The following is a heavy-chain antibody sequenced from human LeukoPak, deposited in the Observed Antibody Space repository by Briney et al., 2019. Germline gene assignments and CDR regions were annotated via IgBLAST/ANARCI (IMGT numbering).Heavy chain of an antibody. CDR1: GFTFSRYS. CDR3: ANYVRQWLLNVYYYYYMDV. Sequence: GGSLRLSCAASGFTFSRYSMHWVRHAPGKGLVWVSHVNSDGSGTDYADSVKGRFTISRDNSKNTLYLQINNLRAEDTAVYYCANYVRQWLLNVYYYYYMDVWGKGTTVTVSS. J-gene: IGHJ6*03. D-gene: IGHD6-19*01. V-gene: IGHV3-74*01. CDR2: VNSDGSGT.